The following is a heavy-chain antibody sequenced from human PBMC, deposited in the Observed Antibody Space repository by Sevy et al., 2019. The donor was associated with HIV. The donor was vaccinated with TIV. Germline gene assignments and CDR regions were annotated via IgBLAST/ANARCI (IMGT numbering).Heavy chain of an antibody. CDR3: ARGQRAVREDGMHV. V-gene: IGHV4-34*01. J-gene: IGHJ6*02. CDR1: GGSFSGYY. Sequence: TLSLTCAVYGGSFSGYYWSWIRQPPGKGLEWIGEINHSGSTNYNPSLKSRVTISVDTSKNQFSLKLSSVTAADTAVYYCARGQRAVREDGMHVWGQGTTVTVSS. CDR2: INHSGST. D-gene: IGHD4-4*01.